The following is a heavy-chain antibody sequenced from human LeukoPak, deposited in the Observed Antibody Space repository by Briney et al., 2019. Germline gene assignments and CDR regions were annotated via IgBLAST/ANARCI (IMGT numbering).Heavy chain of an antibody. Sequence: SETLSLNRTVAGGTISNFYWSWIREPAGKGLEWIGRIYSSGSTNYDPSLRSRVTMSVDTSKNQFSLNLYSVTAADTAVYYCAKYVSGHYFDYWGQGTLVTVSS. CDR1: GGTISNFY. CDR2: IYSSGST. V-gene: IGHV4-4*07. CDR3: AKYVSGHYFDY. D-gene: IGHD3-10*01. J-gene: IGHJ4*02.